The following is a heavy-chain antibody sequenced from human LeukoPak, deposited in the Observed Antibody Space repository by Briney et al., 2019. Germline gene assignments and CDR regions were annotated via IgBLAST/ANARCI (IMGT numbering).Heavy chain of an antibody. J-gene: IGHJ4*02. CDR1: GGSISSYY. V-gene: IGHV4-59*05. CDR2: IYYSGST. CDR3: ASRLRSLVVVPAAMDY. Sequence: SETLSLTCTVSGGSISSYYWSWIRQPPGKGLEWIGSIYYSGSTYYNPSLKSRVTISVDTSKNQFSLKLSSVTAADTAVYYCASRLRSLVVVPAAMDYWGQGTLVTVSS. D-gene: IGHD2-2*01.